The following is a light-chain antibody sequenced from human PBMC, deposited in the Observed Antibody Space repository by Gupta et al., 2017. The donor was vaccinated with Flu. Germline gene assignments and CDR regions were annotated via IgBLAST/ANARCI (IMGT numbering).Light chain of an antibody. V-gene: IGLV2-14*01. CDR2: EVS. CDR3: SSYTVTNTWV. J-gene: IGLJ3*02. CDR1: SSDIGGHNY. Sequence: QSALTQPASVSGSPGQSITIPCTGTSSDIGGHNYVSWYQHHPGKAPKAMIYEVSNRPSGVSNRFSASKSGNTASLTIFGLQAEDDADYYCSSYTVTNTWVFGGGTKVTVL.